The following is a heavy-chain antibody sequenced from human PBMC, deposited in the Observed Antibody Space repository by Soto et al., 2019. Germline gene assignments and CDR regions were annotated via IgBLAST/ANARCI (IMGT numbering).Heavy chain of an antibody. CDR1: GYTFTSYA. V-gene: IGHV1-3*01. CDR3: VREASHYDILTGYYSYYFDY. CDR2: INAGNGNT. J-gene: IGHJ4*02. Sequence: QVQLVQSGAEVKKPGASVKVSGKASGYTFTSYAMHWVRQAPGQSFEWMGWINAGNGNTKYSQKFQGRVTITRDTSASTAYLELSSLRSEDTAVYYCVREASHYDILTGYYSYYFDYWGQGTLVSVSS. D-gene: IGHD3-9*01.